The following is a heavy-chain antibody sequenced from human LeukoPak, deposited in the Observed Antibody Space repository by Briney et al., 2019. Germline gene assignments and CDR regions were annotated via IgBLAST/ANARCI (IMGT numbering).Heavy chain of an antibody. J-gene: IGHJ3*01. CDR2: ISVGRGDS. V-gene: IGHV1-3*03. CDR3: ARERGIRDAFDF. D-gene: IGHD1-14*01. Sequence: GVSVKVSCKASGYTFTSYTIHWVRQAPGQSLEWMGWISVGRGDSKCSQEFQGRVTLTRDTSATTAYLEVSSLRPEDMAVYYCARERGIRDAFDFWGQGTMVTVSS. CDR1: GYTFTSYT.